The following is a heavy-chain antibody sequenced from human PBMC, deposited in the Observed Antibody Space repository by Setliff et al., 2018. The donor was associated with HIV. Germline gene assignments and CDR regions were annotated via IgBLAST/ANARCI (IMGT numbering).Heavy chain of an antibody. D-gene: IGHD4-17*01. CDR3: ARDLTTRGNY. CDR1: GGTFSPYA. CDR2: IIPVFGTT. V-gene: IGHV1-69*06. Sequence: SVKVSCKASGGTFSPYALNWVRQAPGQVLECMGGIIPVFGTTNYAQKFKGRVSFTADKSTSTVYMELNSLTSGDTAVYYCARDLTTRGNYWGRGTLVTVSS. J-gene: IGHJ4*02.